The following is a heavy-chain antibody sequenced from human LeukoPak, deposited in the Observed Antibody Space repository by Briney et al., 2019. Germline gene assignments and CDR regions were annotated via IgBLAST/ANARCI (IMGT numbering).Heavy chain of an antibody. CDR2: IRYDGSNK. CDR3: AKVGGVPAAISYYYYMDV. D-gene: IGHD2-2*01. J-gene: IGHJ6*03. Sequence: GGSLRLSCAASGFTFRSYGMRWVRQAPGKGLEWVAFIRYDGSNKYYADSVKGRFTISRDNSKTTLYLQMHSLRAEDTAVYYCAKVGGVPAAISYYYYMDVWGKGTTVTISS. V-gene: IGHV3-30*02. CDR1: GFTFRSYG.